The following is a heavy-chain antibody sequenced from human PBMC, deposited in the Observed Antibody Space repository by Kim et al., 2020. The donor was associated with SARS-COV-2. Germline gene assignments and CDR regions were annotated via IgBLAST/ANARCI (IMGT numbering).Heavy chain of an antibody. CDR1: GYSFSSYW. Sequence: GESLKISCKGSGYSFSSYWIAWVRQMPGKGLEWMGIIYPGDSDTRYSPSFQGQVTISVDKSISTAYLQWSSLKASDTAMHYCARPEYYDSLTGYSPYEYWGQGTLVTVSS. V-gene: IGHV5-51*01. J-gene: IGHJ4*02. D-gene: IGHD3-9*01. CDR2: IYPGDSDT. CDR3: ARPEYYDSLTGYSPYEY.